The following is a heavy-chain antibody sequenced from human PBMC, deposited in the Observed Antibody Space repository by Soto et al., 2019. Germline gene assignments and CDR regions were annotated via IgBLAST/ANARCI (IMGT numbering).Heavy chain of an antibody. Sequence: QVQLVQSGAEVKKPESSVKVSCKAPGGTFSTYAISWVRQAPGQGLEWMGGIIPMFGTANYARRFQDGVTITADESTKTGYRELSSLGSEDTAVYFCASGIQLWLRRINNGYSGWGQGTLVTVSS. CDR2: IIPMFGTA. J-gene: IGHJ4*02. V-gene: IGHV1-69*12. D-gene: IGHD5-18*01. CDR1: GGTFSTYA. CDR3: ASGIQLWLRRINNGYSG.